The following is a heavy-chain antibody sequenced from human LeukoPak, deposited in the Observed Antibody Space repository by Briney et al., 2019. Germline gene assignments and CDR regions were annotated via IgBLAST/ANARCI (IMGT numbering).Heavy chain of an antibody. CDR2: IIPIFGTA. Sequence: SVKVSCKASGGTFSSYAISWVRQAPGQGLEWMGGIIPIFGTANYAQKFQGGVTITADKSTSTAYMELSSLRSEDTAVYYCARADSSSWYSSGYFDYWGQGTLVTVSS. D-gene: IGHD6-13*01. J-gene: IGHJ4*02. V-gene: IGHV1-69*06. CDR1: GGTFSSYA. CDR3: ARADSSSWYSSGYFDY.